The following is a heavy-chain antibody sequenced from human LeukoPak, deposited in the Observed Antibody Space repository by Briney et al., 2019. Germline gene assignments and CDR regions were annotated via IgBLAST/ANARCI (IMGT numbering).Heavy chain of an antibody. CDR1: GGSFSGYY. CDR3: ARAYFSSSTGYYYMDV. V-gene: IGHV4-34*01. D-gene: IGHD6-6*01. Sequence: SETLSLTCAVYGGSFSGYYWSWIRQPPGEGLEWIGEINHSGSTNYNPSLKSGVTISVDTSKNQFSLKLSSVTAADTAVYYCARAYFSSSTGYYYMDVWGKGTTVTVSS. J-gene: IGHJ6*03. CDR2: INHSGST.